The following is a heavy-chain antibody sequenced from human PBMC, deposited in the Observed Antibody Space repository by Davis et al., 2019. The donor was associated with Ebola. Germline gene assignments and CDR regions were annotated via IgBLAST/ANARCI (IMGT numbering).Heavy chain of an antibody. J-gene: IGHJ4*02. D-gene: IGHD6-13*01. V-gene: IGHV3-15*01. CDR1: GFNFKHYA. Sequence: PGGSLRLSCVGSGFNFKHYAMSWVRQAPGKGLEWVGRIRAISDGGTTDYAVSVKGRFTIFRDDSRNTAYLQLNGLKAEDTGVYYCTTKGGSSWPPYWGQGTLVTVSS. CDR3: TTKGGSSWPPY. CDR2: IRAISDGGTT.